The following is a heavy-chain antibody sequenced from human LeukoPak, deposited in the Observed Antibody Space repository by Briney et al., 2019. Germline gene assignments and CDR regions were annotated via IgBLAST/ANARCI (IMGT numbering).Heavy chain of an antibody. J-gene: IGHJ4*02. Sequence: SETLSLTCTVSGGSISGYYWSWIRQPPGKGLEWIGYIYYTGSINYNPSLKSRVTISVDTSKNHFSLKLSSVTAADTAVYHCARDNSGSSGGNFDFWGQGTLVTVSS. CDR3: ARDNSGSSGGNFDF. CDR1: GGSISGYY. CDR2: IYYTGSI. D-gene: IGHD1-26*01. V-gene: IGHV4-59*01.